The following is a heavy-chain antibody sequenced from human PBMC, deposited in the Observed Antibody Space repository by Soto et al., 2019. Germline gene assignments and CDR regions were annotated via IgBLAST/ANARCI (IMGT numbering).Heavy chain of an antibody. J-gene: IGHJ5*02. CDR3: ATRRFSSPEFSP. CDR2: ISSSGTTI. Sequence: GGSLRLSCVGSGFTFSDNYISWIRQAPGKGLEWLSYISSSGTTIYYADSVKGRFSMSRDNAKNSVYLQWSSLKASGTAMYYCATRRFSSPEFSPWGQGTLVTVSS. CDR1: GFTFSDNY. V-gene: IGHV3-11*01. D-gene: IGHD3-10*01.